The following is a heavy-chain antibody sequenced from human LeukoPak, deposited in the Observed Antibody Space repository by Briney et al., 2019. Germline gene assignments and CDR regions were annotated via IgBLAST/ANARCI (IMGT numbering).Heavy chain of an antibody. CDR2: ISYDGSNK. CDR1: GFTFSDYY. V-gene: IGHV3-30*18. J-gene: IGHJ3*02. CDR3: ANFGDAYDAFDI. Sequence: GGSLRLSCAASGFTFSDYYMSWIRQAPGKGLEWVAVISYDGSNKYYADSVKGRFTISRDNSKNTLYLQMNSLRAEDTAVYYCANFGDAYDAFDIWGQGTMVTVSS. D-gene: IGHD5-24*01.